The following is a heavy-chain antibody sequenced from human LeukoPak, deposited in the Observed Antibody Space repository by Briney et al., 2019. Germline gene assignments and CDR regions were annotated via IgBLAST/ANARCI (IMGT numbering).Heavy chain of an antibody. CDR2: ISSRSSTI. CDR3: ARDGYTHFDY. V-gene: IGHV3-48*02. D-gene: IGHD1-1*01. J-gene: IGHJ4*02. Sequence: GGSLRLSCAASGFTFSRYSMNWVRQAPGKGLEWVSYISSRSSTISYADSVKGRFTISIDNAKNSLYLQMNSLRDEDTAVYYCARDGYTHFDYWGQGTLVTVSS. CDR1: GFTFSRYS.